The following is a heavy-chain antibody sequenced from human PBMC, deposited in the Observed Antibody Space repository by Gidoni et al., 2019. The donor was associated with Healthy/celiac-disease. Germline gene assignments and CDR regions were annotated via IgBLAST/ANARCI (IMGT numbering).Heavy chain of an antibody. CDR1: RGSFIGYC. D-gene: IGHD6-13*01. CDR2: INHSGST. Sequence: QVQLQQWGAGLLKPSETLSLTCAVYRGSFIGYCWSCIRQPPGKGLEWIWEINHSGSTNYNPSLKSRVTISVDTSKNQFSLKLSSVTAADTAVYYCARGRFAIAAAGNRGGRGFDYWGQGTLVTVSS. J-gene: IGHJ4*02. CDR3: ARGRFAIAAAGNRGGRGFDY. V-gene: IGHV4-34*01.